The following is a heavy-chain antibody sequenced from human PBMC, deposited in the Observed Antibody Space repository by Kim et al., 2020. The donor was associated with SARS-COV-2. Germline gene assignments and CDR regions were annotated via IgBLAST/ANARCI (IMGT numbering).Heavy chain of an antibody. CDR3: ARYRRQAEYYYYGMDV. V-gene: IGHV3-53*01. CDR1: ELTVSSNS. CDR2: IYIGGST. J-gene: IGHJ6*02. Sequence: GGSLRLSCAASELTVSSNSISWVRQAPGKGPEWVSVIYIGGSTYYADSVKGRFTISRDNSRNTVYLQMNSLSVEDTAVYYCARYRRQAEYYYYGMDVWG.